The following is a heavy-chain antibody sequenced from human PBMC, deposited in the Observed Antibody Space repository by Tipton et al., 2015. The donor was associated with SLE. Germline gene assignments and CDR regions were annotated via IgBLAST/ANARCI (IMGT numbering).Heavy chain of an antibody. D-gene: IGHD2-15*01. V-gene: IGHV1-69*05. Sequence: QSGPEVKKPGSSVKVSCKASVGTFSSNAITWVRQAPGQGFEWMGGLVPMLGAANYVQKFRGRLTITTDESRTTTFMELTNLGPEDTAVYYCARDQVDWGQGTLVTVSS. CDR2: LVPMLGAA. J-gene: IGHJ4*02. CDR3: ARDQVD. CDR1: VGTFSSNA.